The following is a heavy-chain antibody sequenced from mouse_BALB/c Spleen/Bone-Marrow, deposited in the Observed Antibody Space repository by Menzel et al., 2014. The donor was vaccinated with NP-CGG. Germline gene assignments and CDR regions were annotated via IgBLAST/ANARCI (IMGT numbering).Heavy chain of an antibody. D-gene: IGHD2-14*01. J-gene: IGHJ2*01. CDR1: GFNIKDTY. CDR3: ARYRLGTYFDY. CDR2: IDPANGNT. Sequence: EVKLMESGAELVKPGASVKLSCTASGFNIKDTYMHWVKQRPEQGLEWIGRIDPANGNTKYDPKSQGKATVTADTSSNKAYLQLSSGTSEDTAGYYCARYRLGTYFDYWGQGSTRTVSS. V-gene: IGHV14-3*02.